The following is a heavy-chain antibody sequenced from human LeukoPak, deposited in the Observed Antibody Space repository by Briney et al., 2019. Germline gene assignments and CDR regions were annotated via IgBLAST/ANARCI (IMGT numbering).Heavy chain of an antibody. Sequence: GGSLRLSCAASGFTFSSYGMHWVRQAPGKGLEWVAVISYDGSNKYYADSVKGRFTISRDNSKNTLYLQMNSLRAEDTAVYYCARDLTNAHYYGSGSYYNVLFTWGQGTLVTVSS. CDR2: ISYDGSNK. V-gene: IGHV3-30*03. D-gene: IGHD3-10*01. J-gene: IGHJ5*02. CDR1: GFTFSSYG. CDR3: ARDLTNAHYYGSGSYYNVLFT.